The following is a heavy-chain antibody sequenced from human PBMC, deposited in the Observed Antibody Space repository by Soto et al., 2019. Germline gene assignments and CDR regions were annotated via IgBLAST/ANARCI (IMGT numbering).Heavy chain of an antibody. J-gene: IGHJ3*02. Sequence: SVKVSCKASGFTFTSSAVQWVRQARGQRLEWIGWIVVGSGNTNYAQKFQERVTITRDMSTSTAYMELSSLRSEDTAVYYCAAAANYYDSSGYFHDAFDIWGQGTMVTVSS. V-gene: IGHV1-58*01. D-gene: IGHD3-22*01. CDR2: IVVGSGNT. CDR1: GFTFTSSA. CDR3: AAAANYYDSSGYFHDAFDI.